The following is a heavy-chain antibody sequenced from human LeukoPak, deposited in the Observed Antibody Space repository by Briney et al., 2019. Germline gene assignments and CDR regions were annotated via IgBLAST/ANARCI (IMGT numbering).Heavy chain of an antibody. V-gene: IGHV4-59*01. CDR2: IYYSGST. CDR1: GGSISSYY. J-gene: IGHJ3*02. D-gene: IGHD6-19*01. CDR3: ARDGAIAVAGNDAFDI. Sequence: SETLSLTCTVSGGSISSYYWSWIRQPPGKGLEWIGYIYYSGSTNYNPSLKSRVTISVDTSKNQFSLKLSSVTAADTAVYYCARDGAIAVAGNDAFDIWGQGTMVTVSS.